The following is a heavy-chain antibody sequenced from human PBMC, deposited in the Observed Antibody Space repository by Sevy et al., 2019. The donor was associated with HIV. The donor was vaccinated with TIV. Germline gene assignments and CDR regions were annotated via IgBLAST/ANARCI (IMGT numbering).Heavy chain of an antibody. CDR2: IYTSGST. J-gene: IGHJ6*03. CDR1: GGSISSYY. CDR3: ARYSRVGYQLPARDYMDV. V-gene: IGHV4-4*07. Sequence: SETLSLTCTVSGGSISSYYWSWIRQPAGKGLEWIGRIYTSGSTNYNPSLKRRMTMSVDTSKNQSYLKLSPVTAADTAVYFWARYSRVGYQLPARDYMDVWGKGTTVTVSS. D-gene: IGHD2-2*01.